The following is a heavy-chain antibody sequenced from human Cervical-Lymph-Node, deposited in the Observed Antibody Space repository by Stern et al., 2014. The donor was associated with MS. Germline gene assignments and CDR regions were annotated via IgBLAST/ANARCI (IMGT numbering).Heavy chain of an antibody. D-gene: IGHD2-15*01. Sequence: VQLVESGGGVVQPGRSLRLSCAASGFTFSSYAMHWVRQAPGKGLEWVAVISYDGSNKYYADSVKGRFTISRDNSKNTLYLQMNSLRAEDTAVYYCARDSWSDPWGQGTLVTVSS. J-gene: IGHJ5*02. CDR3: ARDSWSDP. V-gene: IGHV3-30*04. CDR2: ISYDGSNK. CDR1: GFTFSSYA.